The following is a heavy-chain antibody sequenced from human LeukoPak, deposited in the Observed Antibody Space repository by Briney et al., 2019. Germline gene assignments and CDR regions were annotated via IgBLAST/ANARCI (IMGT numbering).Heavy chain of an antibody. J-gene: IGHJ4*02. Sequence: SETLSLTCAVYGGSFSGYYWSWIRQPPGKGLEWIGEINHSGSTNCNPSLKSRVTISVDTSKNQFSLKLSSVTAADTAVYYCARGEIAAAGGGIFYWGQGTLVTVSS. CDR3: ARGEIAAAGGGIFY. V-gene: IGHV4-34*01. CDR2: INHSGST. D-gene: IGHD6-13*01. CDR1: GGSFSGYY.